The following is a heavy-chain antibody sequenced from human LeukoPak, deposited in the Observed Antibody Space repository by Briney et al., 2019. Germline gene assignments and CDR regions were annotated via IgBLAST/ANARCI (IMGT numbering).Heavy chain of an antibody. CDR3: ARSHVRGYSYGSIAWFDP. J-gene: IGHJ5*02. D-gene: IGHD5-18*01. CDR2: IHSADSNT. CDR1: GYSFTNYW. V-gene: IGHV5-51*01. Sequence: GESLKISCKDSGYSFTNYWIGWVRQMPGKGLEWMGIIHSADSNTKYSPSFQGQVTISADRSISTAYLQWSGLKASDTAMYYCARSHVRGYSYGSIAWFDPWGQGTLVTVSS.